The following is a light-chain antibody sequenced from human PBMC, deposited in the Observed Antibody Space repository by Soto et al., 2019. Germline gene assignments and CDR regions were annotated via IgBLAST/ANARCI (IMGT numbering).Light chain of an antibody. CDR3: SSYTTSSTLNVV. V-gene: IGLV2-14*01. Sequence: QSVLTQPASMSGSPGQSITISCTGTSSDIGTYNYVSWYQQHPGKVPKLMIYEVSNRPSGVSNRFSGSKSGNTASLTISGLQAEDEADYYCSSYTTSSTLNVVFGGGTKLTVL. CDR2: EVS. J-gene: IGLJ2*01. CDR1: SSDIGTYNY.